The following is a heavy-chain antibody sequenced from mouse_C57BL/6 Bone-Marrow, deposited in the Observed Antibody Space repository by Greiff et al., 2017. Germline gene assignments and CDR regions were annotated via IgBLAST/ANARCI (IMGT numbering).Heavy chain of an antibody. V-gene: IGHV1-69*01. D-gene: IGHD2-5*01. CDR3: ASDSNWYFDV. Sequence: VQLQQPGAELVMPGASVKLSCKASGYTFTSYWMHWVKQRPGQGLEWIGEIDPSDSYTNYNQKFKGKSTLTVDKSSSTAYMQLSSLTSEDSAVYYCASDSNWYFDVWGTGTTVTVSS. CDR2: IDPSDSYT. CDR1: GYTFTSYW. J-gene: IGHJ1*03.